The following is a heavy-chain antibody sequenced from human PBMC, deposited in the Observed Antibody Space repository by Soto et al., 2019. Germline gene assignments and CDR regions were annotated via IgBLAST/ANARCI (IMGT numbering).Heavy chain of an antibody. D-gene: IGHD1-7*01. CDR2: ISGSGGST. Sequence: PVGSLRLSCAASGFTFSSSAMSWVRQAPGKGLEWVSAISGSGGSTYYADSVKGRFTISRDNSKNTLYLQMNSLRAEDMAVYYCAKDPRITGTGVLWGQGTLVTVSS. V-gene: IGHV3-23*01. CDR1: GFTFSSSA. J-gene: IGHJ4*02. CDR3: AKDPRITGTGVL.